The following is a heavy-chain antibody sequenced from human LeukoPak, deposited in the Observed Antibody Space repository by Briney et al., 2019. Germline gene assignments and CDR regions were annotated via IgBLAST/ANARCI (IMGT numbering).Heavy chain of an antibody. Sequence: SETLSLTCTVSGGSISSGGYYWSWIRQHPGKGLEWIGYIYYSGSTYYNPSLKSRVTISVDTSKNQFSLKLSSVTAADTAVYYCARWQGYCSGGSCYSPFSWFDPWGQGTLVTVSS. CDR2: IYYSGST. D-gene: IGHD2-15*01. J-gene: IGHJ5*02. CDR1: GGSISSGGYY. V-gene: IGHV4-30-4*08. CDR3: ARWQGYCSGGSCYSPFSWFDP.